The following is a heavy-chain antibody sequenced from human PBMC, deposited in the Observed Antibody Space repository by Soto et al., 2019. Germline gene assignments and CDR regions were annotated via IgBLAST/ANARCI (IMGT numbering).Heavy chain of an antibody. J-gene: IGHJ6*03. CDR1: GLTFSSYG. V-gene: IGHV3-30*18. CDR2: ISYDGSNK. Sequence: GGSLRLSCAASGLTFSSYGMHWVRQAPGKGLEWVAVISYDGSNKYYADSVKGRFTISRDNSKNTLYVEVNSLRAEDTAVYYCAKGRDELDYMDVWGKGTTVTVSS. CDR3: AKGRDELDYMDV.